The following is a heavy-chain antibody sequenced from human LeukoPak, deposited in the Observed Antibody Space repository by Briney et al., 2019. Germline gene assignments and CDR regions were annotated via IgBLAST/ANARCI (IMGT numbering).Heavy chain of an antibody. CDR2: INPNSGGT. J-gene: IGHJ4*02. V-gene: IGHV1-2*02. Sequence: GASVKVSCKASGYTFTGYYMHWVRQAPGQGLDWMGWINPNSGGTNYAQKFQGRVTMTRDTSISTAYMELSRLRSDDTAVYYCARSRTGSGFLFDYWGQGTLVTVSS. D-gene: IGHD3-10*01. CDR1: GYTFTGYY. CDR3: ARSRTGSGFLFDY.